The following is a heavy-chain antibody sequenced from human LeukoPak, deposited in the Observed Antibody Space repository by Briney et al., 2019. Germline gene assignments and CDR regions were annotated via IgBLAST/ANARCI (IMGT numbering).Heavy chain of an antibody. CDR1: GYTFTSYA. CDR3: ARDADGDYVMDY. Sequence: ASVKVSCTASGYTFTSYAMHWVRQAPGQRLEWMGCINAGNGNTKYSQKFQGRVTITRDTSASTAYMELSSLRSEDTAVYYCARDADGDYVMDYWGQGTLVTVSS. CDR2: INAGNGNT. V-gene: IGHV1-3*01. D-gene: IGHD4-17*01. J-gene: IGHJ4*02.